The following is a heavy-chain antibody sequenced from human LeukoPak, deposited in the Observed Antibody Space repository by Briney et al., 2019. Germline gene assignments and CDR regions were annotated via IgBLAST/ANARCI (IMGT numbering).Heavy chain of an antibody. V-gene: IGHV4-34*01. Sequence: SETLSLTCAVYGGSFSGYYLSWIRQPPGKGLEWIGEINHSGSTNYNPSLKSRVPISVVTSNNQFYLKLSSVTAADTAVYYCARSHIVVAGVDYWGQGTLVTVSS. D-gene: IGHD6-19*01. CDR2: INHSGST. CDR3: ARSHIVVAGVDY. J-gene: IGHJ4*02. CDR1: GGSFSGYY.